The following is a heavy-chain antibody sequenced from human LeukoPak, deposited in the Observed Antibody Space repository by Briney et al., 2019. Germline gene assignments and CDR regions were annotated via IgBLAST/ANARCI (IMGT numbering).Heavy chain of an antibody. CDR2: ISGSGGST. J-gene: IGHJ6*02. CDR3: AKRSSSSWNYYGMDV. D-gene: IGHD6-13*01. CDR1: GFTFSSYA. Sequence: GRSLRLSCAASGFTFSSYAMSWVRQAPGKGLEWVSAISGSGGSTYYADSVKGRFTISRDNSKNTLYLQMNSLRAEDTAVYYCAKRSSSSWNYYGMDVWGQGTTVTVSS. V-gene: IGHV3-23*01.